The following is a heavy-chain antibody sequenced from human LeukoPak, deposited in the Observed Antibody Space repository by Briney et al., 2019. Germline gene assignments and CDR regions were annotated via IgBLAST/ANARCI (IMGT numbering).Heavy chain of an antibody. J-gene: IGHJ6*03. V-gene: IGHV4-61*02. Sequence: SETLSLTCTVSGGSINSGSYYWSWIRQPAGKGLEWIGRIYTSGSTSSNPSLKSRVTISIDTSKNQFSLKLSSVTAADTAVHYCATSSGWSPYHYYMDVWGKGTTVTISS. CDR1: GGSINSGSYY. CDR3: ATSSGWSPYHYYMDV. CDR2: IYTSGST. D-gene: IGHD6-19*01.